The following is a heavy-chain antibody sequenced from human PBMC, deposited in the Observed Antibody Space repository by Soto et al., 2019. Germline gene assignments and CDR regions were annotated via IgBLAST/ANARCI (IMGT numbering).Heavy chain of an antibody. CDR2: IHYRGST. V-gene: IGHV4-31*11. D-gene: IGHD2-15*01. J-gene: IGHJ6*02. CDR3: ARVRDSFGLDV. Sequence: TLILTYVLSCSSIPGASYWNWIRQHPGKGLEWIGSIHYRGSTYYNPSLKTRITISLDRSNNQFSLNLSSVTAADTAVYYCARVRDSFGLDVWGQGTTVT. CDR1: CSSIPGASY.